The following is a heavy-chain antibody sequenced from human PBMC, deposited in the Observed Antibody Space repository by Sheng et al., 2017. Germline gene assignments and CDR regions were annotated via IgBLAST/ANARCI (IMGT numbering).Heavy chain of an antibody. D-gene: IGHD3-22*01. CDR1: AFSVTNNY. V-gene: IGHV3-66*01. CDR3: ARVDSSDSNDAFDI. Sequence: EVQLVESGGGLVQPGGSLRLSCAASAFSVTNNYMTWVRQAPGKGLEWVSIIYSGGSIYYADSVKGRFTISRDKSKNTLYFQMNSLRAEDTAVYYCARVDSSDSNDAFDILGQGTMVTVSS. CDR2: IYSGGSI. J-gene: IGHJ3*02.